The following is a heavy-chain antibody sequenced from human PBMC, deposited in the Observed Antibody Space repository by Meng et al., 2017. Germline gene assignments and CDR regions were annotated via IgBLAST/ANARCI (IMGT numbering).Heavy chain of an antibody. D-gene: IGHD2-15*01. CDR3: ARVSRACSGGSCYPRFDY. CDR2: IYHSGST. V-gene: IGHV4-4*02. J-gene: IGHJ4*02. Sequence: QARRPESGPALVKPSRPRALTCAVSGGPISRSNWWSWDPQPPGKGLEWIGEIYHSGSTNYNPSLKSRVTISVDKSKNQFSLKLSSVTAADTAVYYCARVSRACSGGSCYPRFDYWGQGTLVTVSS. CDR1: GGPISRSNW.